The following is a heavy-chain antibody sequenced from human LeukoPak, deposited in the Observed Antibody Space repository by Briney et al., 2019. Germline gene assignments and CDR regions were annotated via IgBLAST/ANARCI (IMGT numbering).Heavy chain of an antibody. CDR2: IWYDGSNK. CDR3: AKDRFVSSGYYYDY. J-gene: IGHJ4*02. V-gene: IGHV3-33*06. D-gene: IGHD3-22*01. CDR1: GFTFSSYG. Sequence: GGSLRLSCAASGFTFSSYGMHWVRQAPGKGLEWVAVIWYDGSNKYYADSVEGRFTISRDNSKNTLYLQMNSLRAEDTAVYYCAKDRFVSSGYYYDYWGQGTLVTVSS.